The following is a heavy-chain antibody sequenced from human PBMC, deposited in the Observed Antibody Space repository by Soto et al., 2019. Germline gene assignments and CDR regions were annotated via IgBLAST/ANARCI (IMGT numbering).Heavy chain of an antibody. D-gene: IGHD3-22*01. Sequence: SETLSLTCTVSGGSISSGDYYWSWIRQPPGKGLEWIGYIYYSGSTYYNPSLKSRVTISVDTSKNQFSLKLSSVTAADTAVYYCARASYYYDSSGYLFDYWGQGTLVTVSS. CDR2: IYYSGST. V-gene: IGHV4-30-4*01. J-gene: IGHJ4*02. CDR1: GGSISSGDYY. CDR3: ARASYYYDSSGYLFDY.